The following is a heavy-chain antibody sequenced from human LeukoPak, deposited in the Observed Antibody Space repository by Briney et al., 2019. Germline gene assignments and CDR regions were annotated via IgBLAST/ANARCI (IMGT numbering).Heavy chain of an antibody. CDR3: ASSPRLENDWCRTFHY. D-gene: IGHD2-8*02. CDR2: ISTSSSTI. J-gene: IGHJ4*02. Sequence: GGSLRLSCVDSGFRFSTYSMNWVRQAPGKGLEWVSSISTSSSTIYYADSVKGRFTISRDNAKNSLYLQMNSLRVEDTAVYYCASSPRLENDWCRTFHYWGPGTLVTVSS. CDR1: GFRFSTYS. V-gene: IGHV3-21*01.